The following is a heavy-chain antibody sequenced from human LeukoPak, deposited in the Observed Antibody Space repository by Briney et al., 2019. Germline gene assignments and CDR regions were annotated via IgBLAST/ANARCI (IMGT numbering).Heavy chain of an antibody. CDR2: IYTSGST. J-gene: IGHJ4*02. CDR1: GGSISSYY. Sequence: TSETLSLTCTVSGGSISSYYWSWIRQPAGKGLEWIGRIYTSGSTNYNPPLKSRVTMSVDTSKNQFSLKLSSVTAADTAVYYCARVTALLPVDYFDYWGQGTLVTVSS. CDR3: ARVTALLPVDYFDY. V-gene: IGHV4-4*07. D-gene: IGHD3-22*01.